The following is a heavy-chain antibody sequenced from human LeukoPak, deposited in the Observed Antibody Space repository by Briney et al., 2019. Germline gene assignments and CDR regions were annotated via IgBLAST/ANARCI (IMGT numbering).Heavy chain of an antibody. J-gene: IGHJ4*02. V-gene: IGHV3-64*01. CDR3: ARGNVVGATRPFDY. D-gene: IGHD1-26*01. Sequence: PGGSLRLSCTGSVFTYSNYDMYGLRHAPGKGLENVAGIVSNGESTYYANSVKGRFTISRDNSKNTLFLQMGSLRAEDMAVYYCARGNVVGATRPFDYWGQGTLVTVSS. CDR2: IVSNGEST. CDR1: VFTYSNYD.